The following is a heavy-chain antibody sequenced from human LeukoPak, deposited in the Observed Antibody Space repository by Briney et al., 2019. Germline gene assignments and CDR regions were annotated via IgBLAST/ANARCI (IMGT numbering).Heavy chain of an antibody. J-gene: IGHJ4*02. V-gene: IGHV5-51*01. CDR3: ARDSDYGVVTAILRD. CDR1: GYSFTSYW. CDR2: IYPGDSDT. Sequence: GESLKISCKGSGYSFTSYWIGWVRQMPGKGLEWMGIIYPGDSDTRYSPSFQGQVTISADMSITTAYLQWSSLKASDTAMYYCARDSDYGVVTAILRDWGQGTLVTVSS. D-gene: IGHD2-21*02.